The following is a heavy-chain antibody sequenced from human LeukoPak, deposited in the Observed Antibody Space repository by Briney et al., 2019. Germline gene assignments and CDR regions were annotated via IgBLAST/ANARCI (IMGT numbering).Heavy chain of an antibody. CDR3: ATYETARPRGYWYFDL. J-gene: IGHJ2*01. CDR1: GYTFTSYY. Sequence: ASVTVSCKASGYTFTSYYMHWVRQAPGQGLEWMGIINPSGGSTSYAQKFQGRVTITADESTSTAYMELSSLRSEDTAVYYCATYETARPRGYWYFDLWGRGTLVTVSS. D-gene: IGHD2-21*02. CDR2: INPSGGST. V-gene: IGHV1-46*01.